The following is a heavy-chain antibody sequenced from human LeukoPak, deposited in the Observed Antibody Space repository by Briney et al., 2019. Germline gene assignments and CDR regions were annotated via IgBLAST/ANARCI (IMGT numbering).Heavy chain of an antibody. V-gene: IGHV3-23*01. CDR3: AKRSAESSGYFNY. CDR2: FGGSGGST. Sequence: PGGSLRLSCAASGFTFSSYGMSWVRQAPGKGLEWVSSFGGSGGSTYYADSVKGLFTISRDNSKNTLYLQMNSLRAEDTAVYYCAKRSAESSGYFNYWGQGILVTVSS. D-gene: IGHD6-19*01. CDR1: GFTFSSYG. J-gene: IGHJ4*02.